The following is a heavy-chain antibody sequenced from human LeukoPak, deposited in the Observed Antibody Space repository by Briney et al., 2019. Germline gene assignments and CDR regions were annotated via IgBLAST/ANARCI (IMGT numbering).Heavy chain of an antibody. Sequence: ASVKVSCKVSGYTLTELSMHWVRQAPGKGLEWMGGFDPEDGETIYAQKFQGRVTMTEDTSTDTAYMELSSLRSEDTAVYYCARGDSSSSWFDPWGQGTLVTVSS. CDR3: ARGDSSSSWFDP. J-gene: IGHJ5*02. V-gene: IGHV1-24*01. CDR2: FDPEDGET. CDR1: GYTLTELS. D-gene: IGHD6-6*01.